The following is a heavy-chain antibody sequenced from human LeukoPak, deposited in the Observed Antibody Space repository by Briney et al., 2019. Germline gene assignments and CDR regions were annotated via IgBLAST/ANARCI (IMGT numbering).Heavy chain of an antibody. CDR1: GDSIDSGSYY. V-gene: IGHV4-61*02. D-gene: IGHD1-26*01. J-gene: IGHJ3*02. Sequence: SETLSLTCTVSGDSIDSGSYYWSWIRQSAGKGLEWIGRIYTSGSTNYNPSLKSRVTISIDTSKNHFSLKLNSVTATDTAIYYCAREWELLPYSVLDIWGQGTMVAVSS. CDR3: AREWELLPYSVLDI. CDR2: IYTSGST.